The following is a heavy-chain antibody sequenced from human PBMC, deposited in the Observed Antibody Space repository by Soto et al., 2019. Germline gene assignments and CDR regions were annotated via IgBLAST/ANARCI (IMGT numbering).Heavy chain of an antibody. Sequence: GESLKISCAASGFTFSSYAMSWVRQAPGKGLEWVSAISGSGGSTYYADSVKGRFTISRDNSKNTLYLQMNSLRAEDTAVYYCAKCLDYYGSGSYLGAPRHYYYYGMDVWGQGTTVTVSS. CDR3: AKCLDYYGSGSYLGAPRHYYYYGMDV. CDR1: GFTFSSYA. CDR2: ISGSGGST. D-gene: IGHD3-10*01. J-gene: IGHJ6*02. V-gene: IGHV3-23*01.